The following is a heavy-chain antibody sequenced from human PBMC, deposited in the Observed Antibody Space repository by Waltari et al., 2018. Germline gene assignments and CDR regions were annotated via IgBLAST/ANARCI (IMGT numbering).Heavy chain of an antibody. CDR2: INHSGST. D-gene: IGHD6-19*01. J-gene: IGHJ1*01. CDR3: AKEEGIAVAYFQH. V-gene: IGHV4-34*01. Sequence: QVQLQQWGAGLLKPSETLSLTCAVYGGSFSGYYWSWIRQPPGKGLEWIGEINHSGSTNYNPSLKSRVTISVDTSKNQFSLKLSSVTAEDTAVYYCAKEEGIAVAYFQHWGQGTLVTVSS. CDR1: GGSFSGYY.